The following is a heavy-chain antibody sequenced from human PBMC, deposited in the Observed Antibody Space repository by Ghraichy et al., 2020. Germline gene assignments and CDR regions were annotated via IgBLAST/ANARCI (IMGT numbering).Heavy chain of an antibody. CDR2: IKQDGREK. V-gene: IGHV3-7*03. CDR3: AKNQLLQFDAFNI. Sequence: GESLNISCAASGFTISSYWMSWVRQVPGKGPEWVANIKQDGREKYYVDSVKGRFTISRDNAKNSLYLQMSSLRAEDTAVYYCAKNQLLQFDAFNIWGRGTLVTVSS. CDR1: GFTISSYW. D-gene: IGHD5-24*01. J-gene: IGHJ3*02.